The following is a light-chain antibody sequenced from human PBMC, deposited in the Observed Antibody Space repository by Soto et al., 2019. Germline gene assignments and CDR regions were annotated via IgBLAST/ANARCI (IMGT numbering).Light chain of an antibody. CDR1: KLGDKY. CDR3: QAWDSSTAV. J-gene: IGLJ1*01. CDR2: EDT. V-gene: IGLV3-1*01. Sequence: SYELTQPPSVSVSPGQTASITCSGDKLGDKYACWYQQKPGQSPVLVIYEDTKRPSGIPERFSGSNSGNTATLTIGGTQAMDEGDYYCQAWDSSTAVFGTGTKVTVL.